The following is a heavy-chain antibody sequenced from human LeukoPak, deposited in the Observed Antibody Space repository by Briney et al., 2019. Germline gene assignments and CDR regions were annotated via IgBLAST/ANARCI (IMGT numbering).Heavy chain of an antibody. CDR3: ARGVLVMTTVTPHYYGMDV. V-gene: IGHV4-34*01. CDR2: INHSGST. D-gene: IGHD4-17*01. CDR1: GGSFSGYY. Sequence: PSETLSLTCAVYGGSFSGYYWSWLRQPPGKGLEWIGEINHSGSTNYNPSLKSRVTISVDTSKNQFSLKLSSVTAADTAVYYCARGVLVMTTVTPHYYGMDVWGQGTTVTVSS. J-gene: IGHJ6*02.